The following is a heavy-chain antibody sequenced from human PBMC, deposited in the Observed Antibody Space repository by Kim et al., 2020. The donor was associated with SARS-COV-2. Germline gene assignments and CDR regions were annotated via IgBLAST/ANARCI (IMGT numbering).Heavy chain of an antibody. Sequence: SETLSLTCTVSGGSISSSSYYWGWIRQPPGKGLEWIGSIYYSVSTYYNPSLKSRVTISVDTSKNQFSLKLSSVTAADTAVYYCARRMSYYYDSSGYYNW. D-gene: IGHD3-22*01. V-gene: IGHV4-39*01. J-gene: IGHJ5*01. CDR1: GGSISSSSYY. CDR3: ARRMSYYYDSSGYYNW. CDR2: IYYSVST.